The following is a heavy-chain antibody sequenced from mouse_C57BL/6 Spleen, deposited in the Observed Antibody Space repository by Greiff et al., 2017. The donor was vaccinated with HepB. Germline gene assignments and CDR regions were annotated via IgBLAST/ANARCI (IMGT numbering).Heavy chain of an antibody. CDR1: GYTFTSYW. Sequence: QVQLKQPGAELVMPGASVKLSCKASGYTFTSYWMHWVKQRPGQGLEWIGEIDPSDSYTNYNQKFKGKSTLTVDKSSSTAYMQLSSLTSEDSAVYYCARLHYGSSLAYWGQGTLVTVSA. CDR3: ARLHYGSSLAY. V-gene: IGHV1-69*01. J-gene: IGHJ3*01. D-gene: IGHD1-1*01. CDR2: IDPSDSYT.